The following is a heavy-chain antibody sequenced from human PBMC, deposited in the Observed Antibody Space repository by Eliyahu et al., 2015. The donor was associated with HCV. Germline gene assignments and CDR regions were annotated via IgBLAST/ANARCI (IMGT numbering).Heavy chain of an antibody. J-gene: IGHJ4*02. V-gene: IGHV3-23*01. Sequence: EVQLLESGGGLVQPGGSLRLSCAASGFTFSSYAMSWVRQXPGKGLGWVXAISGSGGSTYYADSVKGRFTISRDNSKNTLYLQMNSLRAEDTAVYYCAKDYGRYSSHGRGFDYWGQGTLVTVSS. CDR2: ISGSGGST. CDR3: AKDYGRYSSHGRGFDY. CDR1: GFTFSSYA. D-gene: IGHD6-19*01.